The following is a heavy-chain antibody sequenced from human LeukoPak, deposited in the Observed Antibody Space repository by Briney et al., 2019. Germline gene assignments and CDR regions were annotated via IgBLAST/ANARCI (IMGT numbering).Heavy chain of an antibody. CDR1: GGSFSGYY. Sequence: SETLSLTCAVYGGSFSGYYWSWIRQPPGKGLEWIGEINHSGSTNYNPSLQRRVTLAMDASRNQFSLKLTSVTAADTAVYYCARQEGVGAFDFWGQGSLVTVSS. V-gene: IGHV4-34*01. J-gene: IGHJ4*02. CDR3: ARQEGVGAFDF. D-gene: IGHD1-26*01. CDR2: INHSGST.